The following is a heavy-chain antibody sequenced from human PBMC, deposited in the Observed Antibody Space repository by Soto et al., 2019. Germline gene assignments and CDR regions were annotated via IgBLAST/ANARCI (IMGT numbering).Heavy chain of an antibody. V-gene: IGHV3-30*18. Sequence: PGGSLRLSCAASGFTFSSYGMHWVRQAPGKGLEWVAVISYDGSNKYYADSVKGRFTISRDNSKNTLYLQMNSLRAEDTAVYYCAKDLRGSGWSFVSQNHFDYWGQGTLVTVSS. J-gene: IGHJ4*02. CDR3: AKDLRGSGWSFVSQNHFDY. D-gene: IGHD6-19*01. CDR1: GFTFSSYG. CDR2: ISYDGSNK.